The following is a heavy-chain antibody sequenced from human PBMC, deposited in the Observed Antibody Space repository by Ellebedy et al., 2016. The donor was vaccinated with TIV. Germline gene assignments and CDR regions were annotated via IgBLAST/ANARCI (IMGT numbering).Heavy chain of an antibody. J-gene: IGHJ2*01. CDR1: GGSFSSYY. V-gene: IGHV4-4*07. CDR3: ARLRQSRDRSQWYFDL. CDR2: IFMSGST. Sequence: SETLSLTXTVSGGSFSSYYWSWIRQSAGKGLEWIGRIFMSGSTTYNPSLKNRVTMSVDASKTQLSLNLTSMTAADTAVYFCARLRQSRDRSQWYFDLWGRGTLVTVSS. D-gene: IGHD1-14*01.